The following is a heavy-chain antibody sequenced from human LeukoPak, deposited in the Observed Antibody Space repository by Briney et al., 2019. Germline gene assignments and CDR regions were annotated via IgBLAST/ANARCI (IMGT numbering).Heavy chain of an antibody. J-gene: IGHJ3*02. CDR2: IYYSGTT. D-gene: IGHD1-14*01. CDR3: ARREWGITNAFDI. V-gene: IGHV4-34*01. CDR1: GGSFSGYY. Sequence: PSETLSLTCAVYGGSFSGYYWSWIRQPPGKGLEWIGSIYYSGTTYYNPSLKSRVTISVDTSKKQFSLKLRSVTAADTAVYYCARREWGITNAFDIWGQGTMVTVSS.